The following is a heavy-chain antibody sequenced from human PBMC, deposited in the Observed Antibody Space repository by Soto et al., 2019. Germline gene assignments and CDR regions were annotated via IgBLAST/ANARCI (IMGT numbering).Heavy chain of an antibody. CDR2: IKSKTDGGTT. CDR3: TRDYSNYGRFDY. J-gene: IGHJ4*02. V-gene: IGHV3-15*01. Sequence: VSLRLSCAASGFTFSNAWMSWVRQAPGKGLEWVGRIKSKTDGGTTDYAAPVKGRFTISRDDSKNTLYLQMNSLKTEDTAVYYCTRDYSNYGRFDYWGRGTLVTVSS. CDR1: GFTFSNAW. D-gene: IGHD4-4*01.